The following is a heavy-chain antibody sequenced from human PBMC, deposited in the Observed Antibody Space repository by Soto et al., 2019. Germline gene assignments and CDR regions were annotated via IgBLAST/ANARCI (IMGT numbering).Heavy chain of an antibody. Sequence: QVQLQESGPGLVKTSETLSLTCTVSGDSISRYYWSWIRQPPGKGLEWIGYISYRGNTNYNPSLHSRVTISRDTSENQFSLRLTSVTAADTAVYYCARHMTTVTFYDYWGRGILVTVSS. CDR2: ISYRGNT. CDR1: GDSISRYY. V-gene: IGHV4-59*01. CDR3: ARHMTTVTFYDY. D-gene: IGHD4-4*01. J-gene: IGHJ4*01.